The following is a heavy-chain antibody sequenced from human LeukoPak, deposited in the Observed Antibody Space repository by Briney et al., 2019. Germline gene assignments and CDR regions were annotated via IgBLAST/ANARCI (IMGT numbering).Heavy chain of an antibody. CDR1: VYTFTSYG. D-gene: IGHD3-3*01. Sequence: GASVKVSCKASVYTFTSYGISWVRQAPGQGLEWMGWISAYNGNTNYAQKLQGRVTMTTDTSTSTAYMELRSLRSDDTAVYYCARVRTYYDFWSGYYNFDYWGQGTLVTVSS. CDR2: ISAYNGNT. CDR3: ARVRTYYDFWSGYYNFDY. V-gene: IGHV1-18*01. J-gene: IGHJ4*02.